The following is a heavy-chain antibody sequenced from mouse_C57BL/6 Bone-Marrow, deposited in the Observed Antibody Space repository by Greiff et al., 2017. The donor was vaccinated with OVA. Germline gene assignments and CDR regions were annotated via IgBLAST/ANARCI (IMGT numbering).Heavy chain of an antibody. Sequence: QVQLQQPGAELVRPGTSVKLSCKASGYTFTSYWMHWVKQRPGQGLEWIGVIDPSDSYTNYNQKFKGKATLTVDTSSSTAYMQLSSLTSEDSAVYYCVAFRYGSRYYFDYWGQGTTLTVSS. V-gene: IGHV1-59*01. CDR2: IDPSDSYT. CDR1: GYTFTSYW. J-gene: IGHJ2*01. CDR3: VAFRYGSRYYFDY. D-gene: IGHD1-1*01.